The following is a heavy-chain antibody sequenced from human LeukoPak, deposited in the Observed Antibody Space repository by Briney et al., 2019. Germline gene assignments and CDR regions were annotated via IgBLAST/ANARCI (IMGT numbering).Heavy chain of an antibody. Sequence: SETLSLTCTVSGGSISSSSYYWGWIRQPPGKGLERIGSIYYSGSTYYNPSLKSRVTISVDTYKNQFSLKLSSVTAADTAVYYCAREVLDIVVVPAALYYYYYMDVWGKGTTVTVSS. J-gene: IGHJ6*03. CDR1: GGSISSSSYY. D-gene: IGHD2-2*03. V-gene: IGHV4-39*07. CDR2: IYYSGST. CDR3: AREVLDIVVVPAALYYYYYMDV.